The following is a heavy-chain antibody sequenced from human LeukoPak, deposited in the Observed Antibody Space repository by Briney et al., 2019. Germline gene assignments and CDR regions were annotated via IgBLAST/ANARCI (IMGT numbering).Heavy chain of an antibody. CDR2: IYTSGST. J-gene: IGHJ3*01. CDR3: AGAFYPGYYSYMAV. D-gene: IGHD2/OR15-2a*01. Sequence: SETLSLTCTVSGGSISSYYWSWIRQPAGKGLEWIGRIYTSGSTNYNPSLKSRVTISVDTSKNQFSLKLSSVTAADTAMYFCAGAFYPGYYSYMAVWGQGTMVTVSS. CDR1: GGSISSYY. V-gene: IGHV4-4*07.